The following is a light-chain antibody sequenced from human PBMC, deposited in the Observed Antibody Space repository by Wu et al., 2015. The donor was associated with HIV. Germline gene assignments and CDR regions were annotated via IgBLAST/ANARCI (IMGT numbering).Light chain of an antibody. V-gene: IGKV1-8*01. CDR1: QGINSD. Sequence: ASRMTQSPSSLSASIGDRVTITCRASQGINSDLAWYQQKPGKAPRLLIYGASTLQSGVPSTFSGSGSGTDFTLTISSLQSEDFATYYCQQHYSWPLTFGQGTRLEIK. CDR2: GAS. J-gene: IGKJ5*01. CDR3: QQHYSWPLT.